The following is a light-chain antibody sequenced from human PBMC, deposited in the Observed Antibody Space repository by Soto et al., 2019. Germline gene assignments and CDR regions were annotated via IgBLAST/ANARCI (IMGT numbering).Light chain of an antibody. CDR3: LQVYSFPRT. CDR2: AAS. Sequence: DIQMTQSPSSVSASVGDRITITCRASQDIGVRLAWFQQKPGKAPQYLIQAASILQSGVPSRFSGSGSGTEFILTINNLQPEDFASYFCLQVYSFPRTFGLGTKVDI. J-gene: IGKJ1*01. CDR1: QDIGVR. V-gene: IGKV1-12*01.